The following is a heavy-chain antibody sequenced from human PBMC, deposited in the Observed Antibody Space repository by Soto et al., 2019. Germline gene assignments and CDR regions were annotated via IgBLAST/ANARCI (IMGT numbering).Heavy chain of an antibody. Sequence: ASETLSLTCTVSGGSISSYYWSWIRQPPGKGLEWIGYIYYSGSTNYNPSLKSRVTISVDTSKNQFSLKLSSVTAADTAVYYCARESDWPRGYFDSWGQGTLVTAPQ. J-gene: IGHJ4*02. V-gene: IGHV4-59*01. CDR3: ARESDWPRGYFDS. CDR1: GGSISSYY. CDR2: IYYSGST. D-gene: IGHD2-21*01.